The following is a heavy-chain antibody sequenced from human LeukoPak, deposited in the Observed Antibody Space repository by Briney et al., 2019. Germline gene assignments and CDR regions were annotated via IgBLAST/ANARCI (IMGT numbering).Heavy chain of an antibody. CDR1: GFTFISYA. J-gene: IGHJ4*02. CDR2: ISGSGGST. CDR3: AKAPSGYNDY. D-gene: IGHD3-22*01. V-gene: IGHV3-23*01. Sequence: GGSLLLSCAASGFTFISYAMSWVRQAPGKGLEWVSAISGSGGSTYYADSVKGRFTISRDNSKNTLYLQMNSLRAEDTAVYYCAKAPSGYNDYWGQGTLVTVSS.